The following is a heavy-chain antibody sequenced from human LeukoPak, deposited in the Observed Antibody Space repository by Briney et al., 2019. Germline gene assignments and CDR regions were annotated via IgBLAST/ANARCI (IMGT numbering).Heavy chain of an antibody. Sequence: SDTLSLTCAVYGGSFRGYYWSWIRPPPGKGLEGIGEINHSGSTNYNPSLKSRVTISVDTSKNQFSLKLSSVTAADTAVYYCARESGVTMIVAFDYWGQGTLVTVSS. J-gene: IGHJ4*02. D-gene: IGHD3-22*01. CDR2: INHSGST. CDR3: ARESGVTMIVAFDY. V-gene: IGHV4-34*01. CDR1: GGSFRGYY.